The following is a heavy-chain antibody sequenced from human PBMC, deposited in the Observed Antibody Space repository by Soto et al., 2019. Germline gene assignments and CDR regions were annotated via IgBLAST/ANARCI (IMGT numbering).Heavy chain of an antibody. J-gene: IGHJ4*02. Sequence: SQTLSLTCAISGDSVSDNSAAWNWIRQSPSRGLEWLGRTYYRSKWYNDYAVSVKSRITVTPDTSKNQFSLHLNSVTPEDTAVYYCARELPYYVSSDSYLDSWGQGALVTVSS. CDR3: ARELPYYVSSDSYLDS. D-gene: IGHD3-16*01. CDR1: GDSVSDNSAA. V-gene: IGHV6-1*01. CDR2: TYYRSKWYN.